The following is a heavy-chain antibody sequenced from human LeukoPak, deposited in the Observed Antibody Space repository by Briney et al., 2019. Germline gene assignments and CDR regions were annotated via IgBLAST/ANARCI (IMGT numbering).Heavy chain of an antibody. CDR2: IYYSGST. V-gene: IGHV4-59*08. J-gene: IGHJ4*02. CDR3: ARRKYYYDSSGYTSYFDY. Sequence: PSETLSLTCTVSGGSISSYYWSWIRQPPGKGLEWIGYIYYSGSTNCNPSLKSRVTISVDTSKNQFSLKLSSVTAADTAVYYCARRKYYYDSSGYTSYFDYWGQGTLVTVSS. D-gene: IGHD3-22*01. CDR1: GGSISSYY.